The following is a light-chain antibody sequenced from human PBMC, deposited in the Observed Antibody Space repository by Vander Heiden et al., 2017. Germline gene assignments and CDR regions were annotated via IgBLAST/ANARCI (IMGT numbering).Light chain of an antibody. J-gene: IGKJ2*01. CDR2: LGS. CDR3: MQALQTPPYT. CDR1: QSLLHSNGYNY. Sequence: EIVMIQSPLSLPVTPGEPASIPCRSSQSLLHSNGYNYLDWYLQKPGQSPQLLIYLGSNRASGVPDRFSGSGSGTDFTLKISRVEAEDVGVYYCMQALQTPPYTFGQGTKLEIK. V-gene: IGKV2-28*01.